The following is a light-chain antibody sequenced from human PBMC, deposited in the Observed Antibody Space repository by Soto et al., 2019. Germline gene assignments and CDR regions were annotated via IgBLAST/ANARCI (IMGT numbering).Light chain of an antibody. CDR1: QSVLYSSNNKNY. V-gene: IGKV4-1*01. CDR2: WAS. Sequence: DIVMTQSPDSLAVSLGERATINCKSSQSVLYSSNNKNYLAWYQQKPGQPPKLLIYWASTRESGVPDRFSGSGSGTDFTLTISSLQAEDVAVYYCQQYYSTTQLTFGGGTKWIS. J-gene: IGKJ4*01. CDR3: QQYYSTTQLT.